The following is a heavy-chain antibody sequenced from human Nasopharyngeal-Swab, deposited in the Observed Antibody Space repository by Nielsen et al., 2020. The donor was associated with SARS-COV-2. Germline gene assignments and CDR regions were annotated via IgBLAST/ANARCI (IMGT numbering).Heavy chain of an antibody. CDR2: IWYDGSKK. D-gene: IGHD3-10*01. CDR1: GFTYKYG. Sequence: GGSLRLSCVASGFTYKYGMNWVRQAPGKGLEWVSVIWYDGSKKFYAESVKGRFSISRGESKNTVYLQMSSLRVEDTAVYYCVSAGSIEYWGPGTLVTVSS. CDR3: VSAGSIEY. J-gene: IGHJ4*02. V-gene: IGHV3-33*01.